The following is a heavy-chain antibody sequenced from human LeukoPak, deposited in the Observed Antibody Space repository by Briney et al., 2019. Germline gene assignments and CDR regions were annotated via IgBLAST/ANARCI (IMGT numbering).Heavy chain of an antibody. V-gene: IGHV3-7*03. CDR3: ARDNPPDY. CDR2: IKQDGSEK. CDR1: GFTFSSSW. Sequence: GGSLRLSCVASGFTFSSSWMSWVRQAPGKGLEWVANIKQDGSEKSYVESVRGRFTISRDNAKNSLYLQLNSLRAEDTALYYCARDNPPDYWGQGALVTVSS. J-gene: IGHJ4*02.